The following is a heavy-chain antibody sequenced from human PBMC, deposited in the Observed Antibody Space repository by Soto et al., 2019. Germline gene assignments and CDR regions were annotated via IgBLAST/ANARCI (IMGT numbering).Heavy chain of an antibody. CDR2: IIPIFGTA. J-gene: IGHJ6*02. CDR1: GGTFSSYA. D-gene: IGHD6-13*01. V-gene: IGHV1-69*13. CDR3: ARDRIAAAGTSLWVYYYYGMDV. Sequence: SVKVSCKASGGTFSSYAISWVRQAPGQGLEWMGGIIPIFGTANYAQKFQGRVTITADESTSTAYMELSSLRSEDTAVYYCARDRIAAAGTSLWVYYYYGMDVWGQGTTVTVSS.